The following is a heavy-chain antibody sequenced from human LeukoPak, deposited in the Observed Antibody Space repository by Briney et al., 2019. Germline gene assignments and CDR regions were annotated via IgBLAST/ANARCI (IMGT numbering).Heavy chain of an antibody. CDR2: IYYSGST. D-gene: IGHD3-9*01. J-gene: IGHJ6*02. Sequence: PSETLSLTCTVSGGSISSYYWSWIRQPPGKGLEWIGYIYYSGSTNYNPSLKSRVTISGDTSKNQFSLKLSSVTAADTAVYYCASSQRAYYDILTGLMDVWGQGTTVTVSS. CDR3: ASSQRAYYDILTGLMDV. V-gene: IGHV4-59*08. CDR1: GGSISSYY.